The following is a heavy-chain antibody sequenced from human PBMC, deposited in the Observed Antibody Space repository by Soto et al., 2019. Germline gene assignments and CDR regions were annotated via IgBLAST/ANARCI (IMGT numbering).Heavy chain of an antibody. CDR1: GFTFDDYA. Sequence: GGSLRLSCAASGFTFDDYAMHWVRQAPGKGLEWVSGISWNSGSIGYADSVKGRFTISRDNAKNSLYLQMNSLRAEDTALYYCAKGGYSCYDDFVGHVWGKAPTVSVSS. CDR2: ISWNSGSI. J-gene: IGHJ6*03. V-gene: IGHV3-9*01. CDR3: AKGGYSCYDDFVGHV. D-gene: IGHD5-12*01.